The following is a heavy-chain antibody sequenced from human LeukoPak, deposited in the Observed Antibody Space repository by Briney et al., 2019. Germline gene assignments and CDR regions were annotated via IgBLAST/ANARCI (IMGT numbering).Heavy chain of an antibody. D-gene: IGHD6-25*01. J-gene: IGHJ4*02. CDR1: GFTFGSYG. CDR3: AREGGYYFDH. CDR2: ISYDRSET. Sequence: GGSLRLSCAASGFTFGSYGMHWVRQAPGKGLEWVAFISYDRSETYYADSVNGRFSISRDNSKNTVYLQMNSLRTEDRAVYYCAREGGYYFDHWGQGTLVTVSS. V-gene: IGHV3-30*03.